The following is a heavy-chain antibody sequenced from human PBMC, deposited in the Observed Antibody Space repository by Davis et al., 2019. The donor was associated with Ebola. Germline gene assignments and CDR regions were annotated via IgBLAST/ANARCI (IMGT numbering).Heavy chain of an antibody. CDR1: GYTFTSYY. J-gene: IGHJ6*02. CDR3: AREEIVVVVAATQYYYYGMDV. V-gene: IGHV1-46*01. Sequence: AASVKVSCKASGYTFTSYYMHWVRQAPGQGLEWMGIINPSGGSTSYAQKFQGRVTMTRDTSTSTVYMELSSLRSEDTAVYYCAREEIVVVVAATQYYYYGMDVWGQGTTVTVSS. D-gene: IGHD2-15*01. CDR2: INPSGGST.